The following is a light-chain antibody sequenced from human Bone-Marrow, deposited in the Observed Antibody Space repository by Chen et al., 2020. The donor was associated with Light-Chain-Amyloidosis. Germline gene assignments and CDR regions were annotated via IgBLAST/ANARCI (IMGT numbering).Light chain of an antibody. Sequence: EIVMTQSPATLSVSPGESATLSSRASQRVGSSLAWYQQKPGQAPRLLIYGVSTRATGIPARFSGSGSGTEFTLTISSMQSEDFAVYYCQQCYNWPPWTFGQGTKVEI. CDR1: QRVGSS. CDR3: QQCYNWPPWT. J-gene: IGKJ1*01. V-gene: IGKV3-15*01. CDR2: GVS.